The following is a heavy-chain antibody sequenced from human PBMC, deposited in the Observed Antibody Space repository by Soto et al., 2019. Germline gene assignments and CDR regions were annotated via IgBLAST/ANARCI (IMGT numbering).Heavy chain of an antibody. Sequence: QLQLRESGPGLVQPSGTLSLTCDVSGDSLTNNHWWSWVRQAPGKGLEWIGEIWHTGRPNYNPSLTSRVAIAIDKANNEFALKWSSVTAADTAVYYCVRDSRTGCSSINCYMHWGQGTLVTVSS. CDR3: VRDSRTGCSSINCYMH. CDR2: IWHTGRP. D-gene: IGHD2-15*01. V-gene: IGHV4-4*02. CDR1: GDSLTNNHW. J-gene: IGHJ4*02.